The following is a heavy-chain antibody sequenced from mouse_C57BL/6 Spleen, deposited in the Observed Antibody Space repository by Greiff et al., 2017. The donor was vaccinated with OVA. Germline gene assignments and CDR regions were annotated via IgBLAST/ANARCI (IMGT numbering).Heavy chain of an antibody. Sequence: VQLKESGPELVKPGASVKIPCKASGYTFTDYNMDWVKQSHGKSLEWIGDINPNNGGTIYNQKFKGKATLTVDKSSSTAYMELRSLTSVDTAVYYCAREAYGSSYRFAYWGQGTLVTVSA. V-gene: IGHV1-18*01. CDR3: AREAYGSSYRFAY. CDR1: GYTFTDYN. D-gene: IGHD1-1*01. J-gene: IGHJ3*01. CDR2: INPNNGGT.